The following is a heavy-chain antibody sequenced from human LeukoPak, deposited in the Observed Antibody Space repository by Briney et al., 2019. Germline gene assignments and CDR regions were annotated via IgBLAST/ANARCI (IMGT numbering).Heavy chain of an antibody. CDR3: ATPGQWPVYFDY. Sequence: GGSLRLSCAASGFTFGNYAMSWVRQAPGKGLEWVSGVSGSGTTTYYADSVKGRFTISRDNSKNTLFLQMNSLRADDTAVSYCATPGQWPVYFDYWGPGTLVTVSS. V-gene: IGHV3-23*01. CDR2: VSGSGTTT. D-gene: IGHD6-19*01. CDR1: GFTFGNYA. J-gene: IGHJ4*02.